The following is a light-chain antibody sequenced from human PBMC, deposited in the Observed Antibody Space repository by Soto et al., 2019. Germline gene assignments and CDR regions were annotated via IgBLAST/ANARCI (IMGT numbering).Light chain of an antibody. CDR1: ESLLNANGNNY. J-gene: IGKJ5*01. CDR2: LGS. Sequence: PLTLPFSPGEPASISCRSSESLLNANGNNYLDWYLQKAGRSPQLLIYLGSNRASGVPDRFSGSGSGTDFTLKISRVEAEDVGVYYCMQALQTPITFGQGTRLEIK. CDR3: MQALQTPIT. V-gene: IGKV2-28*01.